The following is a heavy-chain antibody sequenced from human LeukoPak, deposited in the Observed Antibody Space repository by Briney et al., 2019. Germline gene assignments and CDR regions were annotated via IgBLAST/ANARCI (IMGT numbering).Heavy chain of an antibody. D-gene: IGHD3-22*01. Sequence: SETLSLTCTVSGGSISSYYWSWIRQPPGQELGWSGNIYYSGSTNYNPSLKSRVTISGDTSKNQFSLKLSSVTAADTAVYYCARGAYYESSGFFDYWGQGTLVTVSS. CDR3: ARGAYYESSGFFDY. CDR1: GGSISSYY. J-gene: IGHJ4*02. V-gene: IGHV4-59*01. CDR2: IYYSGST.